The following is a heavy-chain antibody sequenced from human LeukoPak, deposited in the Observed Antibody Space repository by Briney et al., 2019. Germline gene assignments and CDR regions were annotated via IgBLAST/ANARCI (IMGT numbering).Heavy chain of an antibody. CDR2: IYYNGIP. CDR1: GVSVSSYY. V-gene: IGHV4-59*08. D-gene: IGHD3-16*01. CDR3: ARQPFGGDPFFDY. Sequence: SETLSLTCTVSGVSVSSYYWSWIRQPPGKGLEWIGYIYYNGIPNHNPSLRSRVTISVDTSNNQFSLKVNSVTAADTAVYYCARQPFGGDPFFDYWGHGTLVPVSS. J-gene: IGHJ4*01.